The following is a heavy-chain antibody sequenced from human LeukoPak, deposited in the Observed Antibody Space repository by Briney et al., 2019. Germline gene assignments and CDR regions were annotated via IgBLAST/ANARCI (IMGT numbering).Heavy chain of an antibody. Sequence: GGSLRLSCAASGFTFSSYTMNWVRQAPGKGLEWVSSITSSSSYIYYTDSAKGRFTISRDNAKNSLFLQMNSLRAEGTAVYCCARVLSGTLTFDHWGQGTLVAVSS. V-gene: IGHV3-21*01. J-gene: IGHJ4*02. CDR2: ITSSSSYI. CDR1: GFTFSSYT. D-gene: IGHD3-9*01. CDR3: ARVLSGTLTFDH.